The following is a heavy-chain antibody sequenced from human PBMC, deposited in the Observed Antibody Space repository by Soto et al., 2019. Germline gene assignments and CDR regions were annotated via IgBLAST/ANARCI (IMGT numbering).Heavy chain of an antibody. CDR3: ARTSMIVVPRPFDY. V-gene: IGHV1-3*01. CDR1: GYTFTSYA. D-gene: IGHD3-22*01. J-gene: IGHJ4*02. CDR2: INAGNGNT. Sequence: ASVKVSCKASGYTFTSYAMHWLRQSPGQRLEWMGWINAGNGNTKYSQKFQGRVTITRDTSASTAYMELSSLRSEDTAVYYCARTSMIVVPRPFDYWGQGTLVTVSS.